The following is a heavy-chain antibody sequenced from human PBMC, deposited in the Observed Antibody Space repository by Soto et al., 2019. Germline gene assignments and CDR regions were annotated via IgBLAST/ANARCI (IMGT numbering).Heavy chain of an antibody. V-gene: IGHV3-11*01. D-gene: IGHD6-6*01. CDR3: ARGKYPGSVDV. Sequence: PGGSLKLSCVSSGFTFSDYYMHWMRQAPGKGLEWVSYISGPSSVISYADSVKGRFTISRDNAKDSLFLQMNNLRAEDTALYYCARGKYPGSVDVWGQGTMVTVSS. CDR1: GFTFSDYY. J-gene: IGHJ3*01. CDR2: ISGPSSVI.